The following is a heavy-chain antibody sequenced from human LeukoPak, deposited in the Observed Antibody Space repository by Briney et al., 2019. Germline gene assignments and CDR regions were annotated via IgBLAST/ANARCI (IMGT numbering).Heavy chain of an antibody. V-gene: IGHV3-23*01. CDR1: GFTFSDYA. J-gene: IGHJ4*02. CDR3: ATDRERDPSVYYLV. CDR2: ISDDGSGT. Sequence: GGSLRLSCAASGFTFSDYAMSWVRQAPGQGLEWVSTISDDGSGTYYADSVKGRFTISRDNSKNTLFLQIYSLRAEDSAVYYCATDRERDPSVYYLVGGQGTLITVSS. D-gene: IGHD3-22*01.